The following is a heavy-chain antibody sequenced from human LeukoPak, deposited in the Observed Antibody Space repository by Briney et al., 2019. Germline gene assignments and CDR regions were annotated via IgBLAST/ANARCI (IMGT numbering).Heavy chain of an antibody. CDR2: INWSGVST. V-gene: IGHV3-20*04. D-gene: IGHD2-15*01. Sequence: GGSLRLPCAASGFTFDDYAMSWVRQAPGKGLEWVSGINWSGVSTGYADSVKGRFTISRDNTKNSLFLQMNSLRAEDTAFYYCAKGKDTLNPYWYFDVWGCGTLVTVSS. J-gene: IGHJ2*01. CDR1: GFTFDDYA. CDR3: AKGKDTLNPYWYFDV.